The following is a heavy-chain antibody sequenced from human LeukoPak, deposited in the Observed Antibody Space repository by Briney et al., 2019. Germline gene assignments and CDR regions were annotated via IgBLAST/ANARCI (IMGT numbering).Heavy chain of an antibody. CDR3: ARVSSMLEAWFDP. CDR1: GYIFSSYW. CDR2: IYPDDSNV. J-gene: IGHJ5*02. Sequence: ESLKISCQASGYIFSSYWIAWMRQVPGKGQEFMGIIYPDDSNVRYSPSFQGQVSISVDKAISTAYVQWTSLKTSDTAIYFCARVSSMLEAWFDPWGQGTLVTVSS. D-gene: IGHD3-10*02. V-gene: IGHV5-51*01.